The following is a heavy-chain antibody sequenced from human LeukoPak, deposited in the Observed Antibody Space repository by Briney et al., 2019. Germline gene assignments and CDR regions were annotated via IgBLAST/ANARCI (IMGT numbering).Heavy chain of an antibody. V-gene: IGHV3-23*01. D-gene: IGHD6-13*01. CDR1: RFPPRKYA. J-gene: IGHJ5*02. CDR3: AKDRTPSSSWYVTSNWFDP. CDR2: ISGSGGST. Sequence: PGGSLRLSCVGSRFPPRKYAMSWVRQAPGKGLEWVSAISGSGGSTYYADSVKGRFTISRDNSKNTLYLQMNSLRAEDTAVYYCAKDRTPSSSWYVTSNWFDPWGQGTLVTVSS.